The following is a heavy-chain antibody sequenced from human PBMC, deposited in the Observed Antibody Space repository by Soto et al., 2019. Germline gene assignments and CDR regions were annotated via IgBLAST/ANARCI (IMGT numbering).Heavy chain of an antibody. CDR1: GFTFSSYS. CDR2: ISSSSSYI. V-gene: IGHV3-21*01. Sequence: PGGSLRLSCAASGFTFSSYSMNWVRQAPGKGLEWVSSISSSSSYIYYADSVKGRFTISRDNAKNSLYLQMNSLRAEDTAVYYCARVSDCSGGSCYFVYYGMDVWGQGTTVTVYS. D-gene: IGHD2-15*01. CDR3: ARVSDCSGGSCYFVYYGMDV. J-gene: IGHJ6*02.